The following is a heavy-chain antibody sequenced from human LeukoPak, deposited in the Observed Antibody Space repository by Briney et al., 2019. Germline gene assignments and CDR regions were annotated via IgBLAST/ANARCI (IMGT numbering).Heavy chain of an antibody. CDR1: GGSISSGGYY. Sequence: SQTLSLTCTVSGGSISSGGYYWSWIRQHPGKGLEWIGYIYYSGSTYYNPSLKSRVTISEDTSKNQFSLKLSSVTAADTAVYYCATWELVGGVFDYWGQGTLVTVSS. V-gene: IGHV4-31*03. CDR3: ATWELVGGVFDY. J-gene: IGHJ4*02. D-gene: IGHD1-26*01. CDR2: IYYSGST.